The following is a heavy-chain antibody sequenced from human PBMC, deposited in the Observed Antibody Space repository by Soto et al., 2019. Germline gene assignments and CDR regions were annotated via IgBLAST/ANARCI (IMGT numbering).Heavy chain of an antibody. CDR1: GFTFSAYH. CDR3: ARGYCGGGGCYLLRDAFDV. Sequence: EVRLVESGGGLVMPGGSLRLSCAASGFTFSAYHMNWVRQAPGKGLEWVSSINPTSSHIYYADSVRGRFTISRDDSKNSVSLQMNSLRTEDAALYYCARGYCGGGGCYLLRDAFDVWGQGTMLTVSS. V-gene: IGHV3-21*01. CDR2: INPTSSHI. D-gene: IGHD2-15*01. J-gene: IGHJ3*01.